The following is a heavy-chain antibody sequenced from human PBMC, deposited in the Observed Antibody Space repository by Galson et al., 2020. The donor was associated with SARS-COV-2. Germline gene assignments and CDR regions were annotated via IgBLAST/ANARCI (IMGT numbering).Heavy chain of an antibody. V-gene: IGHV1-18*04. CDR1: GYSFTNYG. Sequence: ASVKVSCETSGYSFTNYGISWVRQAPGQGLEWMGWISGESGDTKYAQKFQGRVTLTRDTSTVTAYAGPAYMELRNLRSDDTAVYYCARLRTRRYDVMIGYGDVWGQGTLVIV. J-gene: IGHJ4*02. CDR2: ISGESGDT. D-gene: IGHD3-9*01. CDR3: ARLRTRRYDVMIGYGDV.